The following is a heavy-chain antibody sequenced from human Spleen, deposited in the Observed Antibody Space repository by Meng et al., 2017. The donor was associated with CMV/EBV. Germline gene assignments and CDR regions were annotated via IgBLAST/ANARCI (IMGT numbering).Heavy chain of an antibody. J-gene: IGHJ4*02. CDR1: GGSISISTW. CDR2: IYHSGGT. V-gene: IGHV4-4*02. D-gene: IGHD6-19*01. CDR3: ARDPYATGWAG. Sequence: QLQESGPGLVKPSGTLSLTCAVSGGSISISTWWSWVCQPPGKGLEWIGEIYHSGGTNYNPSLRGRVTISLDKSKNQFSPTLRSVTAADTAVYYCARDPYATGWAGWGQGTLVTVSS.